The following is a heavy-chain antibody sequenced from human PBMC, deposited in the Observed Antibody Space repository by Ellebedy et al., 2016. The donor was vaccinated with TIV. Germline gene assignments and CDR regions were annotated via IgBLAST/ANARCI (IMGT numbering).Heavy chain of an antibody. CDR3: AGDEYSSTWYMY. J-gene: IGHJ4*02. V-gene: IGHV4-34*01. CDR1: GGSFSSSY. Sequence: MPSETLSLTCDVYGGSFSSSYWNWIRQPPGKGLEWIGEINHSGSTNYNPSLKSRVTISIGTSKNQFSLKLNSVTAADTDVYYCAGDEYSSTWYMYWGQGSLVTVSS. D-gene: IGHD6-13*01. CDR2: INHSGST.